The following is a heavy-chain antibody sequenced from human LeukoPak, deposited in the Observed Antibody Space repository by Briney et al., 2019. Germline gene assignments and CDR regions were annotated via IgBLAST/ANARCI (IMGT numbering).Heavy chain of an antibody. V-gene: IGHV1-8*01. CDR1: GYPFTSYN. D-gene: IGHD3-3*01. CDR2: MNTNSGNT. J-gene: IGHJ1*01. CDR3: ARGLPKAVFGMVIED. Sequence: GASVKVSCKASGYPFTSYNVNWVREATGQGLEWMGWMNTNSGNTGYSQNFQGRVTMTRDTSISTAYMELSSLMSEGTAVYYCARGLPKAVFGMVIEDWGQGTLVTVSS.